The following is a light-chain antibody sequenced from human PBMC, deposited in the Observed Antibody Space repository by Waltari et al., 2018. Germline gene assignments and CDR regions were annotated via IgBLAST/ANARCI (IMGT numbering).Light chain of an antibody. V-gene: IGKV3-20*01. CDR3: QQYGSSPPIFT. J-gene: IGKJ3*01. CDR1: QSVSSSY. CDR2: GAS. Sequence: EIVLTQSPVTLSFSPGERATLSCRASQSVSSSYLAWYQQKPGQAPRLLIYGASSRATCIPDRFSGSGSGTDFTLTISRLEPEDFAVYYCQQYGSSPPIFTFGPGTKVDIK.